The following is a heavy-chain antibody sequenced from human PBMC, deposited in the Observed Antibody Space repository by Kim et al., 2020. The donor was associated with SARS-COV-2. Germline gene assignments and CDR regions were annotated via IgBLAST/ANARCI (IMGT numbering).Heavy chain of an antibody. V-gene: IGHV4-34*01. CDR3: ARRGYYDFWSGYYGV. CDR1: GGSFSGYY. CDR2: INHSGST. J-gene: IGHJ6*02. Sequence: SETLSLTCAVYGGSFSGYYWSWIRQPPGKGLEWIGEINHSGSTNYNPSLKSRVTISVDTSKNQFSLKLSSVTAADTAVYYCARRGYYDFWSGYYGVWGQGTTVTVSS. D-gene: IGHD3-3*01.